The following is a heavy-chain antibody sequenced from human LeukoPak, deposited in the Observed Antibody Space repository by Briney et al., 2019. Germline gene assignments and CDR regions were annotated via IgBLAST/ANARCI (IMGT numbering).Heavy chain of an antibody. D-gene: IGHD1-14*01. CDR2: IYYSGST. CDR3: ARSLTFSLSDPTGRHYYYMDV. Sequence: SETLSLTCTVSGGSISSSGYYWGWIRQPPGKGLEWIGSIYYSGSTYYNPSLKSRVTISVDTSKNQFSLRLRSVTAADTAVYYCARSLTFSLSDPTGRHYYYMDVWGKGTTVTVSS. V-gene: IGHV4-39*07. J-gene: IGHJ6*03. CDR1: GGSISSSGYY.